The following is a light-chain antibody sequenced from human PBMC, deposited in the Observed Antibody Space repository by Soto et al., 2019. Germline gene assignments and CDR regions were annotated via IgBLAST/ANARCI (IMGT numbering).Light chain of an antibody. V-gene: IGKV3-11*01. CDR3: QQRSNWPRT. J-gene: IGKJ1*01. CDR1: QSFSSN. CDR2: DAS. Sequence: EIVLTQSPATLYLYPGERASLXCRASQSFSSNFDWYQQKPGQAPRLLIYDASNRAQGSPARFSCSGSVTDFTRTISSLEPEDFAVYYGQQRSNWPRTFGQGTKVDIK.